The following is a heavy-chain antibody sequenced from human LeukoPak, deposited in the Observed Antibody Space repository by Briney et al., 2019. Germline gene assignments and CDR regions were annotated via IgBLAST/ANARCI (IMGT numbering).Heavy chain of an antibody. D-gene: IGHD6-19*01. CDR3: ARVEGGWYGYSLVDY. Sequence: PGGSLRLSCAASGFTFSNAWMSWVRRAPGKGLEWVGRIKSKTDGGTTDYAAPVKGRFTISRDDSKNTLYLQMNSLKTEDTAVYYCARVEGGWYGYSLVDYWGQGTLVTVSS. J-gene: IGHJ4*02. V-gene: IGHV3-15*01. CDR1: GFTFSNAW. CDR2: IKSKTDGGTT.